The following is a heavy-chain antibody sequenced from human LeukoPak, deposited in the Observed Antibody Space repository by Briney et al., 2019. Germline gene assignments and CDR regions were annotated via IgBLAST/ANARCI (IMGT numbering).Heavy chain of an antibody. CDR1: GGSISSYY. Sequence: SETLSLTCTVSGGSISSYYWSWIRQPPGKGLEWIGYIYYTGSTNYNPSLKSRVTISVDTSKNQFSLKLSSVTAADTVVYHCARVDSSGYDTRGWFDPWGQGTLVTVSS. V-gene: IGHV4-59*01. J-gene: IGHJ5*02. D-gene: IGHD5-12*01. CDR3: ARVDSSGYDTRGWFDP. CDR2: IYYTGST.